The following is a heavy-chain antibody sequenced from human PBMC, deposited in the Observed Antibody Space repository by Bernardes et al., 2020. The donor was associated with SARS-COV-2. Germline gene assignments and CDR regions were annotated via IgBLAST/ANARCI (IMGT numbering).Heavy chain of an antibody. CDR2: ISFTSKII. J-gene: IGHJ5*02. CDR1: GFTFGTYT. CDR3: ARGLSQTCCLNWFDR. Sequence: GGSLRLSCAASGFTFGTYTMYWVRQAPGKGLEWVATISFTSKIIYYAGSVKGRFTVSRDNANNSLYLQMNSLRVEDTALCYCARGLSQTCCLNWFDRWGQGTLVTVSA. V-gene: IGHV3-21*01.